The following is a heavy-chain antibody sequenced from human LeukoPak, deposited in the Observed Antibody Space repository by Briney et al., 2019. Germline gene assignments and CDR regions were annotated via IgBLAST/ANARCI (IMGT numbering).Heavy chain of an antibody. CDR1: GYTFTGYY. CDR3: ARANVLLWFGELYPLFSLDY. V-gene: IGHV1-2*02. CDR2: INPNSGGT. D-gene: IGHD3-10*01. Sequence: GASVKVSCKASGYTFTGYYMHWVRQAPGQGLEWMGWINPNSGGTNYAQKFQGRVTMTRDTSISTAYMELSRLRSDDTAVYYCARANVLLWFGELYPLFSLDYWGQGTLVTVSS. J-gene: IGHJ4*02.